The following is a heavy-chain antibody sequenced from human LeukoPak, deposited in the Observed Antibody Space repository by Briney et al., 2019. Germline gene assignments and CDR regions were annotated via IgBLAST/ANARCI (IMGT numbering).Heavy chain of an antibody. D-gene: IGHD3-22*01. V-gene: IGHV3-7*01. J-gene: IGHJ4*02. CDR2: IKQDGSEK. CDR3: ARGGAYYYDSSGDHEAYYFDY. Sequence: GGSLRLSCAASGFTFSSYWMSWVRQAPGKGLEWVANIKQDGSEKYYVDSVKGRFTISRDNAKNSLYLQMNSLRAENTAVYYCARGGAYYYDSSGDHEAYYFDYWGQGTLVTVSS. CDR1: GFTFSSYW.